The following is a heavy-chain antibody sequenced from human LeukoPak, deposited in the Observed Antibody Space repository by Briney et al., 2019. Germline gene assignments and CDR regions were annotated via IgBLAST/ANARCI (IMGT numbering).Heavy chain of an antibody. CDR2: IYYSGST. Sequence: PSETLSLTCTVSGGSISSYYWSWIRQPPGKGLEWIGYIYYSGSTNYNPSLKSRVTISVDTSKNQFSLKLTSVTAADTAMYYCARRRRIAGVGTDALDIWGQGTMVTVSS. J-gene: IGHJ3*02. CDR1: GGSISSYY. CDR3: ARRRRIAGVGTDALDI. V-gene: IGHV4-59*08. D-gene: IGHD6-13*01.